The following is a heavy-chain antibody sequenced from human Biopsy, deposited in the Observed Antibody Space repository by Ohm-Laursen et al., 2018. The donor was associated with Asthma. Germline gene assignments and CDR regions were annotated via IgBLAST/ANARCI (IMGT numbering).Heavy chain of an antibody. CDR2: IIPIFGTA. V-gene: IGHV1-69*13. J-gene: IGHJ3*02. D-gene: IGHD4-17*01. Sequence: SVKVSCKASGGTFSSYAISWVRQAPGQGLEWMGGIIPIFGTANYAQKFQGRVTITADESTSTAYMELSSLRSEDTAVYYCAKAIHGDPVDAFDIWGQGTMVTVSS. CDR3: AKAIHGDPVDAFDI. CDR1: GGTFSSYA.